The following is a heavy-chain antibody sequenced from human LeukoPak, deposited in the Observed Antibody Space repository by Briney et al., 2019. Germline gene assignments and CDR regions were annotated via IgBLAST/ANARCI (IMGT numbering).Heavy chain of an antibody. D-gene: IGHD3-22*01. CDR3: ARDGYYYDTSGYYEFYYYMDV. J-gene: IGHJ6*03. CDR1: GFTFSSYA. V-gene: IGHV3-30*04. CDR2: ISYDGSNK. Sequence: GGSLRLSCAASGFTFSSYAMHWVRQAPGKGLEWVAVISYDGSNKNSADSVKGRFTISRDNSKNTLYLQMNSLRAEDTDVYYCARDGYYYDTSGYYEFYYYMDVWGKGTTVTVSS.